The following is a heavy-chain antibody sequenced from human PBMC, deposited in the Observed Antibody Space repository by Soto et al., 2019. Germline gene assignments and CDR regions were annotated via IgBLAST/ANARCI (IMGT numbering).Heavy chain of an antibody. Sequence: QVQLQESGPGLVKPSQTLSLTCTVSGGSISSGGYYWSWIRQHPGKGLEWIGYIYYSGSTYYNPSLKSRVTRSVDTSKNLFSLKLSSVTAADTAVYYCARESGCISTSCYGAYYYGMDVWGQGTTVTVSS. J-gene: IGHJ6*02. CDR3: ARESGCISTSCYGAYYYGMDV. CDR2: IYYSGST. CDR1: GGSISSGGYY. V-gene: IGHV4-31*03. D-gene: IGHD2-2*01.